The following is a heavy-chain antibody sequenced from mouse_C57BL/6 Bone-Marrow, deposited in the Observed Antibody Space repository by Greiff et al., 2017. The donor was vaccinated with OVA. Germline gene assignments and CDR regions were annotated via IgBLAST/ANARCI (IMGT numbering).Heavy chain of an antibody. D-gene: IGHD1-1*01. CDR2: IHPNSGST. CDR3: ARDYGSYWYFDV. Sequence: QVQLQQPGAELVKPGASVKLSCKASGYTFTSYWMHWVKQRPEQGLEWIGMIHPNSGSTNYNEKFKSKATLTVDKSSSTAYMQLSSLTSEDSAVYYCARDYGSYWYFDVWGTGTTVTVSS. CDR1: GYTFTSYW. V-gene: IGHV1-64*01. J-gene: IGHJ1*03.